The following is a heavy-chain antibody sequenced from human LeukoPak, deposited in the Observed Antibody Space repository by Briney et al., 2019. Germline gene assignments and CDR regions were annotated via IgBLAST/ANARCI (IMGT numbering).Heavy chain of an antibody. CDR2: ISSSSSYI. V-gene: IGHV3-21*01. D-gene: IGHD6-19*01. CDR3: ARVGIAVAAFSFDY. Sequence: GGSLRLSCAASGFTFSSYSMNWVRQAPGKGLEWVSSISSSSSYIYYADSVKGRFTISRDNAKNSLYLQMNSLRAEDTAVYYCARVGIAVAAFSFDYWGQGTLVTVSS. J-gene: IGHJ4*02. CDR1: GFTFSSYS.